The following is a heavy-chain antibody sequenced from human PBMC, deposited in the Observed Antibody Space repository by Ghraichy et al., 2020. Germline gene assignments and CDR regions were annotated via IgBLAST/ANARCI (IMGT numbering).Heavy chain of an antibody. CDR1: GFTFNSYT. Sequence: GGSLRLSCAASGFTFNSYTMNWVRQAPGKGLEWVSCISSGSSYIYYADSVKGRFTISRDNAKNSLYLQMNSLRAEDTAVYYCAREFSTVVSRSYFDYWGQGTLVTVSS. CDR3: AREFSTVVSRSYFDY. CDR2: ISSGSSYI. D-gene: IGHD4-23*01. V-gene: IGHV3-21*01. J-gene: IGHJ4*02.